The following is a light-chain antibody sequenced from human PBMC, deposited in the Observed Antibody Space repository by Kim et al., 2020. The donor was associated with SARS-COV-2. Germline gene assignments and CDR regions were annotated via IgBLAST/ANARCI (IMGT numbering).Light chain of an antibody. Sequence: PSVTISCTGTSSDVGGYNYVSWYQQHPGKAPKLMIYEVNKRPSGVPDRFSGSKSGNTASLTVSGLQAEDEADYYCYSYAGSNNWVFGGGTQLTVL. CDR3: YSYAGSNNWV. CDR1: SSDVGGYNY. J-gene: IGLJ3*02. V-gene: IGLV2-8*01. CDR2: EVN.